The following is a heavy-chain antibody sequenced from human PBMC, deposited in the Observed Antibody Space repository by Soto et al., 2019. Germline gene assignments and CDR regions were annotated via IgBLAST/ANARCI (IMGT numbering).Heavy chain of an antibody. D-gene: IGHD6-13*01. V-gene: IGHV3-66*01. CDR3: ARDPRSSSWSS. J-gene: IGHJ4*02. CDR1: GFTVSSNY. Sequence: GGSLRLSCAASGFTVSSNYMSWVRQAPGKGLEWVSVIYSGGSTYYADSVKGRFTISRDNSKNTLYLQMNSLRAEDTAVYYCARDPRSSSWSSWGQGTLVTVSS. CDR2: IYSGGST.